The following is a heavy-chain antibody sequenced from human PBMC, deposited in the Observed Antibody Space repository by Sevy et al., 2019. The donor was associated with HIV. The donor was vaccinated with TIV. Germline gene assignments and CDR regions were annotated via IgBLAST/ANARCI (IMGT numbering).Heavy chain of an antibody. CDR3: ARGRGIAVAGGGYYSDY. Sequence: ASVKVSCMASGYTFSRSVITWVRQAPGQGLEWMGWISTYNGKTNYAQKFQDRVTMTTDTSTNTAYMELRSLRSDDTAISFWARGRGIAVAGGGYYSDYWGQGSLVTVSS. J-gene: IGHJ4*02. V-gene: IGHV1-18*04. CDR2: ISTYNGKT. D-gene: IGHD6-19*01. CDR1: GYTFSRSV.